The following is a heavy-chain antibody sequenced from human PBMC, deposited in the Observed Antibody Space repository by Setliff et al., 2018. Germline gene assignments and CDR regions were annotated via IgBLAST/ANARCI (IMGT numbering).Heavy chain of an antibody. CDR2: ISPYTGRT. V-gene: IGHV1-18*01. CDR3: ARLVRYCTRTSCQRTSGAEL. Sequence: ASVKVSCKASGYTFSDFGISWVRLAPGQGLEWMGWISPYTGRTFYAPHFQDRVIMTTDTSTETAYMELRGLTSDDTAIYYCARLVRYCTRTSCQRTSGAELWGQGTLVTVSS. D-gene: IGHD2-2*01. CDR1: GYTFSDFG. J-gene: IGHJ4*02.